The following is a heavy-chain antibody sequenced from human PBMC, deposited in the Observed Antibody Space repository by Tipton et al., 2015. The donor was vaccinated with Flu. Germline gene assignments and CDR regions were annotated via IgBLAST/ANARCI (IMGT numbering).Heavy chain of an antibody. D-gene: IGHD2-15*01. Sequence: TLSLTCAVYGGSFSGYYWSWIRQPPGKGLEWIGEINHSGSTNYNPSLKSRVTISVDTSKNQFSLKLSSVTAADTAVYYCARDIQPAHFYYYYGMDVWGQGTPVTVSS. J-gene: IGHJ6*02. CDR3: ARDIQPAHFYYYYGMDV. V-gene: IGHV4-34*01. CDR1: GGSFSGYY. CDR2: INHSGST.